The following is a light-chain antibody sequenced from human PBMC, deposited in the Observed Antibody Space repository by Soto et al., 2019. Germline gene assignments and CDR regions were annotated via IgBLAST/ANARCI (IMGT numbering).Light chain of an antibody. CDR3: CSYGGNYRV. CDR1: SSDVGGSNY. V-gene: IGLV2-11*01. CDR2: DVS. Sequence: QSALTQPRSVSVSPGQSVTISCTGTSSDVGGSNYISWYQQHPGKAPRLMIYDVSKRPSGVPDRFSGSKSGYTASLTISGLQAEDEADYYCCSYGGNYRVFGGGTKVTVL. J-gene: IGLJ2*01.